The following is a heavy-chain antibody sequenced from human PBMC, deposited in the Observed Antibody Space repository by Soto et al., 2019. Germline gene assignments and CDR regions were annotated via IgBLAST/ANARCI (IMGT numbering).Heavy chain of an antibody. CDR3: ARVGHYSSSWYDAFDI. CDR1: GGTFSSYA. V-gene: IGHV1-69*01. J-gene: IGHJ3*02. Sequence: QVQLVQSGAEVKKPGSSVKVSCKASGGTFSSYAISWVRQAPGQGLEWMGGIIHIFGTANYAQKFQGRVTITADESTSTAYMELSSLRSEDTAVYYCARVGHYSSSWYDAFDIWGQGTMVTVSS. D-gene: IGHD6-13*01. CDR2: IIHIFGTA.